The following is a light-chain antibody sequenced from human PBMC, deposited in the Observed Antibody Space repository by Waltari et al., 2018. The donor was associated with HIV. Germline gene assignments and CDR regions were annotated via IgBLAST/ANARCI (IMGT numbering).Light chain of an antibody. CDR2: DDS. Sequence: SYVLTQLPLVAVAPGQQDRITCGGKHIGSQSVHWYQQKPGQAPVLVVYDDSDRPSGIPERFSGSNSGNTATLPISRVEAGDEADYYCQVWDSSSDHQVFGGGTKLTVL. J-gene: IGLJ3*02. CDR3: QVWDSSSDHQV. CDR1: HIGSQS. V-gene: IGLV3-21*02.